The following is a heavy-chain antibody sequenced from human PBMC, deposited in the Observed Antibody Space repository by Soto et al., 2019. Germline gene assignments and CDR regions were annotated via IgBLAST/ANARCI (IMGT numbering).Heavy chain of an antibody. CDR2: IYPGDSYV. CDR3: ARREYHHDFQY. CDR1: EYTFSNFW. Sequence: PGESLKISCRGSEYTFSNFWIAWVRQMPWKGLEWMGSIYPGDSYVKYSPSFQGQVTISVDRSLNTAYLQWDSLTASDTGKYFCARREYHHDFQYWGQGTLVTVSS. J-gene: IGHJ4*01. V-gene: IGHV5-51*01.